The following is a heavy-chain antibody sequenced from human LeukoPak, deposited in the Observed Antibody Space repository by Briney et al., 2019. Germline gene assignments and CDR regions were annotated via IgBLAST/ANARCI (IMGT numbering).Heavy chain of an antibody. CDR1: GGSISSYY. CDR2: IYTSGST. V-gene: IGHV4-4*07. J-gene: IGHJ4*02. Sequence: SETLSLTCTVSGGSISSYYWSWIRQPAGKGLXXIGRIYTSGSTNYNPSLKSRVTMSVDTSKNQFSLKLGSVTAADTAVYYCARSPSVVTSRFDYWGQGTLVTVSS. D-gene: IGHD4-23*01. CDR3: ARSPSVVTSRFDY.